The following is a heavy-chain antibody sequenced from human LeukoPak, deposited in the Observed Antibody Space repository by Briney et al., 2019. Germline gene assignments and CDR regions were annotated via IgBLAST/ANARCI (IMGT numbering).Heavy chain of an antibody. CDR1: GYTFTSYD. CDR2: MNPNSGNT. D-gene: IGHD1-26*01. Sequence: ASVNVSCMASGYTFTSYDINWVRQATGQGLEWMGWMNPNSGNTGYAQKFQGRVTITRNTSISTAYMELSSLRSEDTAVYYCARAAGSIVGATMDYWGQGTLVTVSS. V-gene: IGHV1-8*03. CDR3: ARAAGSIVGATMDY. J-gene: IGHJ4*02.